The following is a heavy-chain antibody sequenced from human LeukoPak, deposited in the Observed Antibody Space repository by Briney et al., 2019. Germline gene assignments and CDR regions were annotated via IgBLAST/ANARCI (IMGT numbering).Heavy chain of an antibody. CDR2: IYHSGST. Sequence: SETLSLTCTVSGYSISSGYYWGWTRQPPGKGLEWIGSIYHSGSTYYNPSLKSRVTISVDTSKNQFSLKLSSVTAADTAVYYCARDLDTAMVNFDYWGQGTLVTVSS. D-gene: IGHD5-18*01. CDR3: ARDLDTAMVNFDY. V-gene: IGHV4-38-2*02. CDR1: GYSISSGYY. J-gene: IGHJ4*02.